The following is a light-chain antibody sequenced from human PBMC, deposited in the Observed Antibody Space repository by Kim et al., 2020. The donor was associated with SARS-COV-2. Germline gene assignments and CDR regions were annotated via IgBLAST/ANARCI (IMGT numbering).Light chain of an antibody. J-gene: IGKJ2*01. Sequence: SDGETATLANGTSQGVTSNVAWCRQKPGPAPRLPIYGASISATGMPDRFSGSESGTEFTLTLSRMQSKDFALYFSPQYDRLPPYFFGQGTKLEI. CDR3: PQYDRLPPYF. CDR2: GAS. CDR1: QGVTSN. V-gene: IGKV3-15*01.